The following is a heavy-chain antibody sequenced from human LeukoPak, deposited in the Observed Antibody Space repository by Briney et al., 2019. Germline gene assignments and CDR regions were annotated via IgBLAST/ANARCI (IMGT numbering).Heavy chain of an antibody. D-gene: IGHD3-16*01. Sequence: PSETLSLTCTVSGGFISSYYWSWIRQPPGKGLEWIGYIYSRGSTNYNPSLKSRVTISVDTSKNQFSLKLSSVTAADTAVYYCARAPPPTGDLWVAYAFDIWGQGTMVTVSS. CDR2: IYSRGST. V-gene: IGHV4-59*01. CDR1: GGFISSYY. CDR3: ARAPPPTGDLWVAYAFDI. J-gene: IGHJ3*02.